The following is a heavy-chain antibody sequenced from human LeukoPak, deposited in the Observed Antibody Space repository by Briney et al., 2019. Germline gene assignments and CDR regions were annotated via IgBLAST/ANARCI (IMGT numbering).Heavy chain of an antibody. CDR3: ARMSGAVAGY. CDR2: ISSSSSYI. D-gene: IGHD6-19*01. V-gene: IGHV3-21*01. Sequence: GGSLRLSCAASGFTFGSYSMNWVRQAPGKGLEWVSSISSSSSYIYYADSVKGRFTISRDNAKNSLYLQTNSLRAEDTAVYYCARMSGAVAGYWGQGTLVTVSS. J-gene: IGHJ4*02. CDR1: GFTFGSYS.